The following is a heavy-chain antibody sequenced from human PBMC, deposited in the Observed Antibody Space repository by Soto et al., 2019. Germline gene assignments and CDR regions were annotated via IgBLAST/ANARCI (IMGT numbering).Heavy chain of an antibody. Sequence: GGSLKLSCAASGFTFSSYAMSWVRQAPGKGLEWVSAISGSGGSTYYADSVKGRFTISRDNSKNTLYLQMNSLRAEDTAVYYCAKIRGAINTVDYWGQGTLVTVSS. CDR2: ISGSGGST. CDR3: AKIRGAINTVDY. D-gene: IGHD2-2*02. CDR1: GFTFSSYA. V-gene: IGHV3-23*01. J-gene: IGHJ4*02.